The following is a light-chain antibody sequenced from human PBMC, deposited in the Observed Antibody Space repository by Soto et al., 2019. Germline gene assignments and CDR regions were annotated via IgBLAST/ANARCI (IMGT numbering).Light chain of an antibody. CDR2: NVS. Sequence: QSVLTQPASVSGSPGQSITISCTGTSSDVGGYNYVSWYQQHPGKAPKLMIYNVSNRPSGVSNRFSGSKSGNTASLTISGLQAEDEGHYYCSSYTTTSTLDVFGTGTKVTVL. CDR3: SSYTTTSTLDV. V-gene: IGLV2-14*01. CDR1: SSDVGGYNY. J-gene: IGLJ1*01.